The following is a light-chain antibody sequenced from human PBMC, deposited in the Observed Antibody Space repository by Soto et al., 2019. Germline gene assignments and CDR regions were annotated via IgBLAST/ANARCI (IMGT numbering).Light chain of an antibody. CDR1: QSLSFN. J-gene: IGKJ1*01. CDR2: AAS. CDR3: QQYYRWPQT. Sequence: EIVVTQSPGALSLYQGERATLSCRASQSLSFNLAWYQQKPGQAPRLLIYAASTRATGIPARFSGSGSGTEFTLTISSLQSEDFAVYYCQQYYRWPQTFGQGTKV. V-gene: IGKV3-15*01.